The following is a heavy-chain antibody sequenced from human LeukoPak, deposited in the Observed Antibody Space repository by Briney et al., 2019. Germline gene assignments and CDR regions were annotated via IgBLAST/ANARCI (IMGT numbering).Heavy chain of an antibody. V-gene: IGHV3-23*01. CDR2: IRSNGDTT. CDR3: AKGQELDDGVFDS. J-gene: IGHJ4*02. CDR1: GFTFSSLA. Sequence: GGSLRLSCTASGFTFSSLAMTRVRQAPGKGLEWVSTIRSNGDTTYNADSVKGRFTISRDNSKNTLYLELNSLRVEDTATFYCAKGQELDDGVFDSWGQGTMVTVSS. D-gene: IGHD1-1*01.